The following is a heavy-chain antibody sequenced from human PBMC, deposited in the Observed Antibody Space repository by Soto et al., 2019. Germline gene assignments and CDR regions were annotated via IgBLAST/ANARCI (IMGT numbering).Heavy chain of an antibody. J-gene: IGHJ5*02. CDR2: INPNSGGT. Sequence: ASVKVSCKASGYTFTGYYMHWVRQAPGQGLEWMGWINPNSGGTNYAQKFQGRVTTTRDTSISTAYMELSRLRSDDTAVYYCARGITIFGVVIPSNWFDPWGQGTLVTVSS. CDR1: GYTFTGYY. D-gene: IGHD3-3*01. V-gene: IGHV1-2*02. CDR3: ARGITIFGVVIPSNWFDP.